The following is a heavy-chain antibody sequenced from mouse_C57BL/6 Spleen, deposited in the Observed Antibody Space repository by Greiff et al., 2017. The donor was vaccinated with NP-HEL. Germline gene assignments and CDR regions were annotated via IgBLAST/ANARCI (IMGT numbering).Heavy chain of an antibody. CDR2: ILPGSGST. J-gene: IGHJ2*01. CDR3: AKGALYYGSSLYYFDY. V-gene: IGHV1-9*01. D-gene: IGHD1-1*01. CDR1: GYTFTGYW. Sequence: VQLQQSGAELMKPGASVKLSCKATGYTFTGYWIEWVKQRPGHGLEWIGEILPGSGSTNYNEKFKGKATFTADTSSNTAYMQLSSLTTEDSAIYYCAKGALYYGSSLYYFDYWGQGTTLTVSS.